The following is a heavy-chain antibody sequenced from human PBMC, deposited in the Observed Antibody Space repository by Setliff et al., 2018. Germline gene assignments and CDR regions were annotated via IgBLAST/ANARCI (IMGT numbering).Heavy chain of an antibody. CDR3: AREGPESDSSGYMDV. CDR1: DGAFSTYY. J-gene: IGHJ6*03. CDR2: MYQSGRT. D-gene: IGHD4-4*01. V-gene: IGHV4-34*01. Sequence: SETLSLTCDVYDGAFSTYYWTWIRQPPGKGLEWIGEMYQSGRTKFNPSLKSRVTMSVDPSKNHFSLKVTSVTVADTAVYYCAREGPESDSSGYMDVWGQGTTVTVSS.